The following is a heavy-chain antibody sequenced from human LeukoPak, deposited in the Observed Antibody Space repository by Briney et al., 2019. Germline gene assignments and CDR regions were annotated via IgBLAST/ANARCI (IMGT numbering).Heavy chain of an antibody. CDR1: GFPFSNYW. Sequence: GGSLRLSCAASGFPFSNYWMHWVRQAPGKGLVWLSHITSDGSGTSYADSVKGRFTTSRDNAKYTLYLQMNSLRAEDTAVYYCAKDQGARYYGSGSSWFDPWGQGTLVTVSS. D-gene: IGHD3-10*01. V-gene: IGHV3-74*01. CDR3: AKDQGARYYGSGSSWFDP. CDR2: ITSDGSGT. J-gene: IGHJ5*02.